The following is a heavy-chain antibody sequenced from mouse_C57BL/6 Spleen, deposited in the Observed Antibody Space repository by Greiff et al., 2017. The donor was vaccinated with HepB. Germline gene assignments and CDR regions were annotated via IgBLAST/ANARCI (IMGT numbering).Heavy chain of an antibody. D-gene: IGHD1-1*01. CDR2: INPNRGST. Sequence: VQLQQSGAELVKPGASVKLSCKASGYTFTSYWMHWVKQRPGQGLEWIGMINPNRGSTNYNENFKSKATLTVDKSSSTAYMQLSSLTSEDSAVYYCARDITTVDAYWGQRTLVTVSA. CDR1: GYTFTSYW. V-gene: IGHV1-64*01. J-gene: IGHJ3*01. CDR3: ARDITTVDAY.